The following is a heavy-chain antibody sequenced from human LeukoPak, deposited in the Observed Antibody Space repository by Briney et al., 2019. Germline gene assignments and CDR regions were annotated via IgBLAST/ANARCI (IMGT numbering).Heavy chain of an antibody. Sequence: GGSLRLSCAASGFTFDDYAMHWVRQAPGKGLEWVSGISWNSGSIGYADSVKGRFTISRDNAKNSLYLQMNSLRAEDTALYYCAKVTRYYYDSSGYYSDAFDIWGQGTMVTVSS. D-gene: IGHD3-22*01. CDR1: GFTFDDYA. V-gene: IGHV3-9*01. CDR2: ISWNSGSI. J-gene: IGHJ3*02. CDR3: AKVTRYYYDSSGYYSDAFDI.